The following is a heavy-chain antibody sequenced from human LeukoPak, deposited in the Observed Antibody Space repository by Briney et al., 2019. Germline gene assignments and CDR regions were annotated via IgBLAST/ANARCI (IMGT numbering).Heavy chain of an antibody. Sequence: ASVKVSCKASGYTFTGYYLHWVRQAPGQGLEWMGWINPNSGGTNYAQKFQGRVTMTRDTSITTAYMELSRLRSDDTAVYYCAKNLGAVAATNWSDPWGQGTLVTVSS. J-gene: IGHJ5*02. CDR3: AKNLGAVAATNWSDP. CDR1: GYTFTGYY. D-gene: IGHD6-19*01. CDR2: INPNSGGT. V-gene: IGHV1-2*02.